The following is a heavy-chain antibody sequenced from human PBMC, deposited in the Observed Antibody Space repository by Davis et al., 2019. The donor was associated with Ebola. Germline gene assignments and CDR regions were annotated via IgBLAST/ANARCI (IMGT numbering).Heavy chain of an antibody. CDR2: IYYSGST. J-gene: IGHJ5*02. Sequence: MPSETLSLTCTVSGGSISSYYWSWIRQPPGKGLEWIGYIYYSGSTNYNPSLKSRVTISVDTSKNQFPLKLSSVTAADTAVYYCARDLWFRELLTSNWFDPWGQGTLVTVSS. CDR1: GGSISSYY. V-gene: IGHV4-59*12. CDR3: ARDLWFRELLTSNWFDP. D-gene: IGHD3-10*01.